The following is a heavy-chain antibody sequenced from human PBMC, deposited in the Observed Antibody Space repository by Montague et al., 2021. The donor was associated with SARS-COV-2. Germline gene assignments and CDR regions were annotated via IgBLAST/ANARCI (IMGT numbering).Heavy chain of an antibody. Sequence: TLSLTCTISGXFVSSDGYYWSWIRQHPGKGLEWIGDIYYSGSTHYNPSLKSRVTISVDTSKNQFSLKLSSVTAADTAVYYCAREVMGSVNYYQAIKYGLDVWGQGTTVTVSS. V-gene: IGHV4-31*03. J-gene: IGHJ6*02. D-gene: IGHD3-10*01. CDR3: AREVMGSVNYYQAIKYGLDV. CDR1: GXFVSSDGYY. CDR2: IYYSGST.